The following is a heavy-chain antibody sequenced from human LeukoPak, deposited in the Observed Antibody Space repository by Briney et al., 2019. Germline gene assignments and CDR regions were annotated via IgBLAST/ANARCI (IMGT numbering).Heavy chain of an antibody. J-gene: IGHJ5*02. CDR1: GFIFSSYG. D-gene: IGHD4-17*01. CDR2: MRYDGSNK. V-gene: IGHV3-30*02. CDR3: AKDMVTTKYNWFDP. Sequence: HPGGSLRLSCAASGFIFSSYGMHWVRQAPGKGLEWVAFMRYDGSNKYYADSVKGRFTISRDNSKNTLYLQMNSLRAEDTAVYYCAKDMVTTKYNWFDPWGQGTLVTVSS.